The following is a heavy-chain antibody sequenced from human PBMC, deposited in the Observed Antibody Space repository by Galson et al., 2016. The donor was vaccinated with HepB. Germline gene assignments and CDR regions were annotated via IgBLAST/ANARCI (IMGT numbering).Heavy chain of an antibody. D-gene: IGHD4-17*01. Sequence: SVKVSCKASGYTFINYGITWVRQAAGQGLEWMGWISGYNGNTNYAQKFQGRVTMTTDTSTSTAYMEMRSLKSGDTAVYYCARFAKRGDGEDSWGQGTLVTVSS. J-gene: IGHJ4*02. CDR3: ARFAKRGDGEDS. V-gene: IGHV1-18*01. CDR1: GYTFINYG. CDR2: ISGYNGNT.